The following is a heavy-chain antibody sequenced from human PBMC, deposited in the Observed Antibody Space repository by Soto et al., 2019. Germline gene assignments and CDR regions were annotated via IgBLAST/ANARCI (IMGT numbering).Heavy chain of an antibody. V-gene: IGHV3-9*01. D-gene: IGHD2-8*02. CDR3: AIDAGVVLPNHMDV. J-gene: IGHJ6*02. CDR1: GFTFDDYA. Sequence: EVQLVESGGGLVQPGRSLRLSCAASGFTFDDYAMHWVRQAPGKGLEWVSGISWNSGSIGYADPVKGRFSISRDNAMNYLYLQMNTLRAEDTPLFRCAIDAGVVLPNHMDVWGQGTTVTVSS. CDR2: ISWNSGSI.